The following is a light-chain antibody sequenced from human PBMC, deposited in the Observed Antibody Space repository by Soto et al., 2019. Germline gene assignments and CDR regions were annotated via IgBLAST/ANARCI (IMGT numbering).Light chain of an antibody. J-gene: IGLJ2*01. CDR1: NSNIGTNT. CDR3: AAWDDSLTALG. V-gene: IGLV1-44*01. Sequence: QSVLTQPPSASGTPGQGVTISCSGSNSNIGTNTVNWYQQLPGTAPKALIHTNNQRPSGVPDRFSGSKSGTSASLAISGLQSEDEAHYYCAAWDDSLTALGFGGGTKLTVL. CDR2: TNN.